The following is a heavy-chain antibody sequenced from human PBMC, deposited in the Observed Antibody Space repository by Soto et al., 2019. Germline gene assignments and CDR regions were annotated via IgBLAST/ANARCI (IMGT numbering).Heavy chain of an antibody. CDR1: GGSISSGGYY. V-gene: IGHV4-31*03. Sequence: SETLSLTCTVSGGSISSGGYYWSWIRQHPGKGLEWIGYIYYSGSTYYNPSLKSRVTISVDTSKNQFSLKLSSVTAADTAVYYCARDRGAVDFWSGNNWFDPWGQGTLVTVSS. CDR3: ARDRGAVDFWSGNNWFDP. D-gene: IGHD3-3*01. J-gene: IGHJ5*02. CDR2: IYYSGST.